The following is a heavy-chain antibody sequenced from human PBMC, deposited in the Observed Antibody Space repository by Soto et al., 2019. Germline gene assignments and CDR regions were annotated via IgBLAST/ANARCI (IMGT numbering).Heavy chain of an antibody. CDR3: ARLQAAAGDNDLTFDY. Sequence: PXXSLKISYKGSGYSFTSYWIRWVLQMPGKGLEWMGRIDPSDSYTNYSPSSQGHVTISADKSISTAYLQWSSLKASDTAMYYCARLQAAAGDNDLTFDYWGQGTLVTVSS. J-gene: IGHJ4*02. D-gene: IGHD6-13*01. CDR2: IDPSDSYT. CDR1: GYSFTSYW. V-gene: IGHV5-10-1*01.